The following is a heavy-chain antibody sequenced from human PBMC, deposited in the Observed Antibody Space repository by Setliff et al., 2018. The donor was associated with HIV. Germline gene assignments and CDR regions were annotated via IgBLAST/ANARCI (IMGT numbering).Heavy chain of an antibody. CDR2: VVYTGHT. CDR1: GVSISSTNSY. J-gene: IGHJ4*02. D-gene: IGHD3-16*01. V-gene: IGHV4-39*01. CDR3: ARPQLGREGGSHFDY. Sequence: PSETLSLTCTVSGVSISSTNSYWGWIRQPPGKGLEWIGNVVYTGHTYYNPALKSRLIISVETSKNQFSLKLTSVTAADTAVYYCARPQLGREGGSHFDYWGQGALVTVSS.